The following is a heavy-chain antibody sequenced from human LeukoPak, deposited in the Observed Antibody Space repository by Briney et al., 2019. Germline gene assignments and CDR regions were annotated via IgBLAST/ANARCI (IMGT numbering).Heavy chain of an antibody. CDR3: AKDLRPIAVAIYYYGMDV. D-gene: IGHD6-19*01. CDR1: GFTFSSYA. CDR2: ISGSGGST. J-gene: IGHJ6*02. V-gene: IGHV3-23*01. Sequence: GGSLRLSCAASGFTFSSYAMGWVRQAPGKGLEWVSAISGSGGSTYYADSVKGRFTISRDNSKNTLYLQMNSLRAEDTAVYYCAKDLRPIAVAIYYYGMDVWGQGTTVTVSS.